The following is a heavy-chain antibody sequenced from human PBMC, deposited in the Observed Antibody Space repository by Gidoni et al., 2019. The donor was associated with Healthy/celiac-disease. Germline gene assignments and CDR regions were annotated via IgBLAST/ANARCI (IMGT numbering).Heavy chain of an antibody. CDR3: ARDGVVVVPAAIGEGYYYYYMDV. J-gene: IGHJ6*03. CDR2: ISYDGSNK. V-gene: IGHV3-30-3*01. CDR1: GFTFSRYA. D-gene: IGHD2-2*02. Sequence: QVQLVESGGGVVQPGRSLRLSCAASGFTFSRYAMHWVRQAPGKGLEWVAVISYDGSNKYYADSVKGRFTISRDNSKNTLYLQMNSLRAEDTAVYYCARDGVVVVPAAIGEGYYYYYMDVWGKGTTVTVSS.